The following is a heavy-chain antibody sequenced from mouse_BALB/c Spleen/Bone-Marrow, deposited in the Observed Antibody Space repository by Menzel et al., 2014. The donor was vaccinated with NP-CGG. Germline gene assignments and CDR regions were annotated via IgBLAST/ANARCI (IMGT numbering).Heavy chain of an antibody. CDR2: INPSNGRA. CDR3: ARRDFRSWFAY. J-gene: IGHJ3*01. V-gene: IGHV1S81*02. Sequence: QVQLQQSGAELVKPGASVNLSCKASGYTFTSYWAYWVKQRPGQGLEWIGEINPSNGRANYNEKFKNKATLTVDKSTXTAYMQVSSLTSEDSAVYYCARRDFRSWFAYWGQGTLVTVSA. CDR1: GYTFTSYW. D-gene: IGHD2-14*01.